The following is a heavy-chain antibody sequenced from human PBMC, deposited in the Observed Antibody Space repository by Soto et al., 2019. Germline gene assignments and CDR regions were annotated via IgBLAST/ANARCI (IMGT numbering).Heavy chain of an antibody. V-gene: IGHV3-30*03. J-gene: IGHJ4*02. D-gene: IGHD3-22*01. CDR2: ISYDGSNK. Sequence: QVQLVESGGGVVQPGRSLRLSCAASGFTFSSYGIHWVRQAPGKGLEWVAVISYDGSNKYYADSVKGRFTISRDNSKNTLYLQMNSLRAEDTAVYYCVSAYDSSGYYGLGGLDYWGQGTLVTVSS. CDR3: VSAYDSSGYYGLGGLDY. CDR1: GFTFSSYG.